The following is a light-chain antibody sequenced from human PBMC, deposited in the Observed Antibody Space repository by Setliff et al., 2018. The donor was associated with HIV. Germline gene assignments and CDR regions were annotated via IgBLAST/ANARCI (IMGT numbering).Light chain of an antibody. J-gene: IGLJ1*01. CDR2: EGN. V-gene: IGLV2-23*01. Sequence: QSALTQPASVSGSPGQSITISCTGTSSDVGSYNLVSRYQQHPGKAPKLIIYEGNKRPSGVSTRFSGSKSGNTASLTISGLQAEDEADYYCCSFAGSSTAVFGTGTKVTVL. CDR3: CSFAGSSTAV. CDR1: SSDVGSYNL.